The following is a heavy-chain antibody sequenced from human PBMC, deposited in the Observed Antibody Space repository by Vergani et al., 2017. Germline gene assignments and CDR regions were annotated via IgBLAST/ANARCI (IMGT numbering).Heavy chain of an antibody. CDR2: INAGNGNT. CDR1: GYTFTSYA. J-gene: IGHJ3*02. D-gene: IGHD3-10*01. Sequence: QVQLVQSGAEVKKPGASVKVSCKASGYTFTSYAMHWVRQAPGQRLEWMGCINAGNGNTKYSQKFQGRVTITRDTSASIAYMELSSLRSEDTAVYYCARDPVTMVRGDGAFDIWGQGTMVTVSS. V-gene: IGHV1-3*01. CDR3: ARDPVTMVRGDGAFDI.